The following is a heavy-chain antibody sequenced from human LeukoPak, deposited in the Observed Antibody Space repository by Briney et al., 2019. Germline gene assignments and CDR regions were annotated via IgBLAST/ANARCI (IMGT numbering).Heavy chain of an antibody. V-gene: IGHV3-48*02. CDR1: GFTFSSYS. CDR3: ARDPDDYGDYVFDY. D-gene: IGHD4-17*01. J-gene: IGHJ4*02. CDR2: IGSSSSTI. Sequence: GGSLRLSCAASGFTFSSYSMNWVRQAPGKGLEWVSYIGSSSSTIYYADSVKGRFTISRDNAKNSLYLQMNSLRDEDTAVYYCARDPDDYGDYVFDYWGQGTLVTVSS.